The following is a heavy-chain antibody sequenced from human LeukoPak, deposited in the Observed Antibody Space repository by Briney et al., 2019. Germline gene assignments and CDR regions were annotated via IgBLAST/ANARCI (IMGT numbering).Heavy chain of an antibody. Sequence: PSETLSLTCTVSGGSISSSRYHGGWIRQPPWKGLEWIGSLYYSGNTYYNPSLKSRVTISVDTSKNQFSLKLSSVTAADTAVYYCARNIAVAGRGDYMDVWGKGTTVTVSS. J-gene: IGHJ6*03. CDR3: ARNIAVAGRGDYMDV. D-gene: IGHD6-19*01. CDR1: GGSISSSRYH. V-gene: IGHV4-39*01. CDR2: LYYSGNT.